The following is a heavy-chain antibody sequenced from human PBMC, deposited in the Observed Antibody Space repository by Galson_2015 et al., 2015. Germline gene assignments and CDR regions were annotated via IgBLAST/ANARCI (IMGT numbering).Heavy chain of an antibody. CDR3: ATDPTALLRYPF. Sequence: SLRLSCAASGFTFSRYGMHWVRQAPGKGLEWVSLIWYDGNNKYYADSVKGRFTISRDNSKNTLYLQMNGLRAEDTAVYYCATDPTALLRYPFWGQGTLVTVSS. V-gene: IGHV3-33*01. J-gene: IGHJ4*02. CDR2: IWYDGNNK. D-gene: IGHD3-9*01. CDR1: GFTFSRYG.